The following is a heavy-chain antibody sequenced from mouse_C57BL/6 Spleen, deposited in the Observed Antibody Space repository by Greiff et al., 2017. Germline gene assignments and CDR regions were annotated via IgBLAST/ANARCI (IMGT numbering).Heavy chain of an antibody. Sequence: VQLKESGTVLARPGASVKMSCKTSGYTFTSYWMHWVKQRPGQGLEWIGAIYPGNSDTSYNQKFKGKAKLTAVTSASTAYMELSSLTNEDSAVYYCTPYDYDRGYYFDYWGQGTTLTVSS. CDR1: GYTFTSYW. CDR3: TPYDYDRGYYFDY. CDR2: IYPGNSDT. D-gene: IGHD2-4*01. V-gene: IGHV1-5*01. J-gene: IGHJ2*01.